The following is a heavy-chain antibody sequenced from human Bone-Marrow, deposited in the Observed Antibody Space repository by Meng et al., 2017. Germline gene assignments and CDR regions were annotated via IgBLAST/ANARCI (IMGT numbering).Heavy chain of an antibody. CDR2: IKSKTDGGTT. J-gene: IGHJ4*02. V-gene: IGHV3-15*01. CDR3: TTDHSSGLDY. CDR1: GFTVSHNY. D-gene: IGHD6-19*01. Sequence: GESLKISCAASGFTVSHNYISWVRQAPGKGLEWVGRIKSKTDGGTTDYAAPVKGRFTISRDDSKNTLYLQMNSLKTEDTAVYYCTTDHSSGLDYWGQGTLVTVSS.